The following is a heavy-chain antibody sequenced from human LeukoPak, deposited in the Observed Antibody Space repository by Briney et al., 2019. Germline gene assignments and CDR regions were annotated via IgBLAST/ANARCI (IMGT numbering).Heavy chain of an antibody. CDR3: ARGDFNCSSTSCYGSDAFDI. D-gene: IGHD2-2*01. CDR1: GGSFGGYY. Sequence: SETLSLTCAVYGGSFGGYYWSWIRQPPGKGLEWIGEINHSGSTNYNPSLKSRVTISVDTSKNQFSLKLSSVTAADTAVYYCARGDFNCSSTSCYGSDAFDIWGQGTMVTVSS. CDR2: INHSGST. J-gene: IGHJ3*02. V-gene: IGHV4-34*01.